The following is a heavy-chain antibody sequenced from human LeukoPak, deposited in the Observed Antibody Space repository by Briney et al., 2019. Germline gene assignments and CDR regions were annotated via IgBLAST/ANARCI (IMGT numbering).Heavy chain of an antibody. CDR2: INPSGGST. CDR1: GYTFTSYY. Sequence: GASVKVSCKASGYTFTSYYMHWVRQAPGQGLEWMGIINPSGGSTSYAQKFQGRVTMTRDTSTSTVYMELSSLRSEDTAEYYCARGGVGHDSSGYYSYYYYGMDVWGQGTTVTVSS. V-gene: IGHV1-46*01. CDR3: ARGGVGHDSSGYYSYYYYGMDV. J-gene: IGHJ6*02. D-gene: IGHD3-22*01.